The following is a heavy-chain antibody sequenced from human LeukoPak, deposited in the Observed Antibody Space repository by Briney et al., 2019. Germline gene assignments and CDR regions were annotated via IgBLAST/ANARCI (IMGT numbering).Heavy chain of an antibody. CDR3: ARYIVGATHFDY. J-gene: IGHJ4*02. CDR1: GYTFTGYY. V-gene: IGHV1-2*02. D-gene: IGHD1-26*01. CDR2: INPNSGDT. Sequence: GASVKVSCKASGYTFTGYYMHWVRQAPGQGLEWMGWINPNSGDTNYAQKFQGRVTMTRDTSISTAYMELSRLRSDDTAVYYCARYIVGATHFDYWGQGTLVTVSS.